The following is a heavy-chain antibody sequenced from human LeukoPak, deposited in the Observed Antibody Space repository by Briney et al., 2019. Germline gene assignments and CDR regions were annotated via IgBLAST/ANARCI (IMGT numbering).Heavy chain of an antibody. CDR1: GGSISSYY. J-gene: IGHJ6*02. D-gene: IGHD3-22*01. CDR3: ARRSITMIGGMEV. CDR2: IYYSGST. Sequence: SETLSLTCTVSGGSISSYYWSWIRQPPGKGLEWIGYIYYSGSTNYNPSLKSRVTISVDTSKNQFSLKLSSVTAADTAVYYCARRSITMIGGMEVWGQGTTVTVSS. V-gene: IGHV4-59*08.